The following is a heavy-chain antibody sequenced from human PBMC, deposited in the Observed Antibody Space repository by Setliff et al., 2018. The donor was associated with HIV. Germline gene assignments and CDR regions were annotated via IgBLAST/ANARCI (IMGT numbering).Heavy chain of an antibody. Sequence: GSLRLSCTASGFTFSDYWMHWVRRGPGRGLEWVSRIGRDGTVANYADSVKGRFTISRDNARNTVSLQMTNLEPGDTAMYYCAKGGYGGAYYVAGYWGQGTKVTVS. CDR1: GFTFSDYW. J-gene: IGHJ4*02. CDR2: IGRDGTVA. D-gene: IGHD5-18*01. CDR3: AKGGYGGAYYVAGY. V-gene: IGHV3-74*01.